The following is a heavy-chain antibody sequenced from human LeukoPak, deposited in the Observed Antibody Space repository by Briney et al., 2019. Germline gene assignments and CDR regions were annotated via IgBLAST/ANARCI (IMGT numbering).Heavy chain of an antibody. D-gene: IGHD2-2*01. J-gene: IGHJ4*02. CDR1: GYTFTSYG. CDR2: ISAYNGNT. CDR3: ARETVTGYCSSTSCYPTNYFDY. V-gene: IGHV1-18*01. Sequence: ASVKVSCKASGYTFTSYGISWVRQAPGQGLEWMGWISAYNGNTNYAQKLQGRVTMTTDTSTSTAYMELRSLRSDDTAVYYCARETVTGYCSSTSCYPTNYFDYWGQGTLVTVSS.